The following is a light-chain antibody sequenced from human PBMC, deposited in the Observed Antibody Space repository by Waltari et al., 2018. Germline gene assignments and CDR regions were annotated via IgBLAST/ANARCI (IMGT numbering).Light chain of an antibody. CDR3: QQGHSYPPT. V-gene: IGKV1-39*01. J-gene: IGKJ1*01. Sequence: DLQMSQTPSSLSASVGDRVTITCRASQDITTFLNWYHQKPGKAPKLPIYYGDRLASGVQPRFSGSGAGTEFTLTISSLQPEDFATYYCQQGHSYPPTFGQGTKVE. CDR1: QDITTF. CDR2: YGD.